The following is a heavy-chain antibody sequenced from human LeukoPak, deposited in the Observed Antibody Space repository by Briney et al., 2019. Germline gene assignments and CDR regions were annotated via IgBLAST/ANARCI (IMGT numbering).Heavy chain of an antibody. D-gene: IGHD2-15*01. CDR3: ATRDPCSGGSCYGLGY. V-gene: IGHV3-23*01. CDR1: GFTFSSYA. CDR2: ISDSGEWA. J-gene: IGHJ4*02. Sequence: GGSLRLSCAASGFTFSSYAMNWVRQAPGKGLEWVSTISDSGEWAQYADSVKGRFTISRDNSKSTLHLVMNSLRAEDTAVYYCATRDPCSGGSCYGLGYWGQGTLVTVSS.